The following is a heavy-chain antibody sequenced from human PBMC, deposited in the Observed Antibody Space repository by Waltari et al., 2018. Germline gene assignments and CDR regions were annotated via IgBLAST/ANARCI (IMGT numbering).Heavy chain of an antibody. D-gene: IGHD6-19*01. J-gene: IGHJ5*02. Sequence: EVQLVESGGGLVKPGGSLRLSCAASGFTFSSYSMNWVRQAPWKGLEWVSSISSTGSYTHYADSVKGRFSISRDNAKNSLYLQMNSLRAEDTAVYYCARGGWQWLENNWFDPWGQGTLVTVSS. CDR1: GFTFSSYS. CDR3: ARGGWQWLENNWFDP. CDR2: ISSTGSYT. V-gene: IGHV3-21*01.